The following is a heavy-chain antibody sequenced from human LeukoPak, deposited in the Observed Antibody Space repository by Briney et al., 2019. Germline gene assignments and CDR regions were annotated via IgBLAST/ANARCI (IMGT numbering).Heavy chain of an antibody. V-gene: IGHV1-3*01. J-gene: IGHJ5*02. CDR1: GYTFTSYG. Sequence: ASVKVSCKASGYTFTSYGISWVRQAPGQGLEWMGWINAGNGNTKYSQKFQGRVTITRDTSASTAYMELSSLRSEDTAVYYCARGGPATVTTGFDPWGQGTLVTVSS. CDR3: ARGGPATVTTGFDP. CDR2: INAGNGNT. D-gene: IGHD4-17*01.